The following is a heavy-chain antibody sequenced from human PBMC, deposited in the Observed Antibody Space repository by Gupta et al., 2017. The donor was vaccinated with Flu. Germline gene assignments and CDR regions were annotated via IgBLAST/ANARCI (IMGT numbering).Heavy chain of an antibody. CDR3: ARDRWENWNFFDY. CDR2: INPNGGGT. J-gene: IGHJ4*02. V-gene: IGHV1-2*02. Sequence: VRRAPGQGLEWVGWINPNGGGTKFAQGFQGRVTMTADTSTASVYMELNRLRSDDTAVYYCARDRWENWNFFDYWGQGSLVTVSS. D-gene: IGHD1-26*01.